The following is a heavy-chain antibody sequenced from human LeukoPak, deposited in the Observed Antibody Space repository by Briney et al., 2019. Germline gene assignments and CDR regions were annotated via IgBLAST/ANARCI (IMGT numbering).Heavy chain of an antibody. CDR1: GFTFDDYG. CDR2: INWNGGST. Sequence: PGGSLRLSCAASGFTFDDYGMSWARQAPGKGLEWVSGINWNGGSTGYADSVKGRFTISRDNAKNSLYLQMNSLRAEDTALYYCARDIAAAGFNWFDPWGQGTLVTVSS. D-gene: IGHD6-13*01. J-gene: IGHJ5*02. V-gene: IGHV3-20*04. CDR3: ARDIAAAGFNWFDP.